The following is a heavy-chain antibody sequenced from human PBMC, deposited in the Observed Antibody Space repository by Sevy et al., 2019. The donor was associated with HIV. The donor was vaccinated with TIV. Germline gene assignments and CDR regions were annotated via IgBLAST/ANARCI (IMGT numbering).Heavy chain of an antibody. CDR3: ARDKSATAVDY. D-gene: IGHD6-25*01. J-gene: IGHJ4*02. V-gene: IGHV3-74*01. CDR2: INSDGSKT. Sequence: GGSLRLSCAASGFTYSSNWMHWVRQAPGKGLVWVSHINSDGSKTGYADSVKGRFTISRDNAKNTLYLQMNSLRAEDTAVYYCARDKSATAVDYWGQGTLVTVSS. CDR1: GFTYSSNW.